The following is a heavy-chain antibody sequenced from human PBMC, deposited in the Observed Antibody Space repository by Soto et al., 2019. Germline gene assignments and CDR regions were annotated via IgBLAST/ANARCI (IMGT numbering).Heavy chain of an antibody. CDR1: GFTFDDYA. CDR2: ISWNSCSI. D-gene: IGHD1-26*01. CDR3: VKDVSGRGSFYYYFGMDV. Sequence: EEQLVESGGGLAQAGRTLKLSCAASGFTFDDYAMHWVRQAPGKGLEWVSGISWNSCSIGYTDSVKGRFTISRDNAKNSLYLQMNSLRAEDTALYYCVKDVSGRGSFYYYFGMDVCGHGTTVTVSS. V-gene: IGHV3-9*01. J-gene: IGHJ6*02.